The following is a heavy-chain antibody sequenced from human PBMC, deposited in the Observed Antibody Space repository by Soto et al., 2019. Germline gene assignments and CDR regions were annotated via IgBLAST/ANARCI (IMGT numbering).Heavy chain of an antibody. CDR1: GGSFSGYY. Sequence: SETLSLTCAVYGGSFSGYYWSWIRQPPGKGLEWIGEINHSGSTNYNPSLKSRVTISVDTSKNQFSLKLSSVTAADTAVYYCARVHDYYGSGSYYNNYFDYWGQGTLVTVSS. J-gene: IGHJ4*02. D-gene: IGHD3-10*01. V-gene: IGHV4-34*01. CDR3: ARVHDYYGSGSYYNNYFDY. CDR2: INHSGST.